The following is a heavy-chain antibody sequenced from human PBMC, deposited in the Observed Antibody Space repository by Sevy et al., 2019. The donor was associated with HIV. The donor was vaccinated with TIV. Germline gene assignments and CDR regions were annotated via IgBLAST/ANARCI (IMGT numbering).Heavy chain of an antibody. CDR3: ARSFVYDSSGYSDY. V-gene: IGHV1-18*01. J-gene: IGHJ4*02. D-gene: IGHD3-22*01. Sequence: ASVKVSCKASGYTFTSYGISWVRQAPGQGLEWMGWISAYNGNTNYAQKLQGRVTMTTETSTSTAYMELRSLRSDDTAVYYCARSFVYDSSGYSDYWGQGTLVTVSS. CDR1: GYTFTSYG. CDR2: ISAYNGNT.